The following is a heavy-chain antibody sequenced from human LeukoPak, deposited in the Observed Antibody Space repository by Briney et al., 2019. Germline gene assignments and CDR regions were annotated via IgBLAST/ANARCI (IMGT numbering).Heavy chain of an antibody. V-gene: IGHV3-48*01. CDR1: GFTFSSYS. CDR2: ISSSSSTI. CDR3: ARGVTGTLTNFDY. Sequence: GGSLRLSCAASGFTFSSYSMNWVRQAPGKGLEWVSYISSSSSTIYYADSVKGRFTISRDNAKNSLYLQMNSLRAEDTAVYYCARGVTGTLTNFDYWGQGTLVTVSS. D-gene: IGHD1-20*01. J-gene: IGHJ4*02.